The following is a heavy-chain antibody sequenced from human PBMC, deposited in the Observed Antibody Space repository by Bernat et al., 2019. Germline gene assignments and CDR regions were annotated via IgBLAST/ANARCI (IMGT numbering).Heavy chain of an antibody. CDR1: GFSFSINA. Sequence: EVQLLESGGGLVQPGGSLRISCAASGFSFSINAMSWVRQAPGRGLEWVSSISESGSSTFYADSVKGRFTISRDNSKNTLYLQMNSLRAEDTAGYYCAKDDVVGARAGFDYWGQGTLVTVSS. J-gene: IGHJ4*02. CDR3: AKDDVVGARAGFDY. V-gene: IGHV3-23*01. CDR2: ISESGSST. D-gene: IGHD1-26*01.